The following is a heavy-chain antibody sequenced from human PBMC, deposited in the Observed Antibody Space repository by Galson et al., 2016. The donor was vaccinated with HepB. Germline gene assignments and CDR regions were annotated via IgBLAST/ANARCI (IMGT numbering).Heavy chain of an antibody. CDR2: IYDSDYT. D-gene: IGHD3-16*01. J-gene: IGHJ5*02. CDR3: ARVRGLGYPLENWFDP. Sequence: SETLSLTCAVSGGSINSSNWWTWVRQPPGKGLEWIGEIYDSDYTNYNPSLKSRVSISVDKSKNQFSLKLTSVTAADTAVYYCARVRGLGYPLENWFDPWGQGTLVTVSS. CDR1: GGSINSSNW. V-gene: IGHV4-4*02.